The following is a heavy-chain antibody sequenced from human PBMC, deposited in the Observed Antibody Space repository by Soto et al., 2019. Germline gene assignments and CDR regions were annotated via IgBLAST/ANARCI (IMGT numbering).Heavy chain of an antibody. V-gene: IGHV3-21*01. CDR2: ITTTSTYK. CDR3: AREKCSSTSCNHGMDV. CDR1: SFTFNNFP. Sequence: VGSLRLSCVASSFTFNNFPMHWVRQAPGKGLQWLASITTTSTYKYYADSVKGRFSISRDNAKNSLYLELTNLRSEDTAVYYCAREKCSSTSCNHGMDVWGLGTTVTVSS. J-gene: IGHJ6*02. D-gene: IGHD2-2*01.